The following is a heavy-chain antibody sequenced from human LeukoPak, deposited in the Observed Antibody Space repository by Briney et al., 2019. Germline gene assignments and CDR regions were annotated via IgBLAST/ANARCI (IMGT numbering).Heavy chain of an antibody. J-gene: IGHJ4*02. CDR3: TTEVQYYYGSGTYSY. CDR1: GYTLTELS. CDR2: FNPQDDET. D-gene: IGHD3-10*01. Sequence: ASVKVSCKVSGYTLTELSIYWVRQAPGKGLEWMGGFNPQDDETIYAQKFQGRVTMTEDTSTETAYMDLSSLRSEDTAVYYCTTEVQYYYGSGTYSYWGQGTLVTVSS. V-gene: IGHV1-24*01.